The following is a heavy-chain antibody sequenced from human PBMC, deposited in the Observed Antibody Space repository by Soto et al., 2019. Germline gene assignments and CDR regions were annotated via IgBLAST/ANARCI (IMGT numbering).Heavy chain of an antibody. J-gene: IGHJ5*02. CDR1: GGSVSSGSYY. Sequence: SETLSLTCTVSGGSVSSGSYYWSWIRQPPGKGLEWIGYIYYSGSTNYNPSLKSRVTISVDTSKNQFSLKLSSVTAADTAVYYCARVGRYQLLSNNCFDPWGQRTLVTVSS. CDR2: IYYSGST. D-gene: IGHD2-2*01. CDR3: ARVGRYQLLSNNCFDP. V-gene: IGHV4-61*01.